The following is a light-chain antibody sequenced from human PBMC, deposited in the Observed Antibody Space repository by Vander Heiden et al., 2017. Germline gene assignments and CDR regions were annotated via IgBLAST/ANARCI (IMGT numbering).Light chain of an antibody. CDR1: SSDVGSYTL. V-gene: IGLV2-23*02. J-gene: IGLJ3*02. CDR2: DVS. CDR3: CSYAGSSTLV. Sequence: QSALTQPASVSGSPGQSITIYCTGTSSDVGSYTLFPWYPHHPGKAPKLMLFDVSKRPSGVSIRFSGSKSGNTASLTISGLQAEDEADYYCCSYAGSSTLVFGGGTKLTVL.